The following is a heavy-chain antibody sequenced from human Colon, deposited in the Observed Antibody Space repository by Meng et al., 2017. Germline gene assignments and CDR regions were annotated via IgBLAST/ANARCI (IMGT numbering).Heavy chain of an antibody. CDR1: GFNFSSYA. Sequence: GESLKISCAASGFNFSSYAMHWVRQAPGKGLEWVAVISYDGSNKYYADSVKGRFTISRDNSKNTLYLQMNSLRAEDTAVYYCARGDVLLWFGELVGFDYWGQGTLVTVSS. CDR3: ARGDVLLWFGELVGFDY. J-gene: IGHJ4*02. D-gene: IGHD3-10*01. CDR2: ISYDGSNK. V-gene: IGHV3-30*04.